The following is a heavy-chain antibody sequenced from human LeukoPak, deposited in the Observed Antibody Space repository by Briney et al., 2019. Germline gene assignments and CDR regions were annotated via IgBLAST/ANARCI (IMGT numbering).Heavy chain of an antibody. CDR1: GDNFTSHW. Sequence: GESLKISCKASGDNFTSHWIVWGRQVPGKGLEWMGFVYPRDSYTRYSPYFQGQVTISADKSISTAYLQWSSLKASDTAMYYCARREDSSGYYYWGQGTLVTVSS. J-gene: IGHJ4*02. CDR3: ARREDSSGYYY. V-gene: IGHV5-51*01. D-gene: IGHD3-22*01. CDR2: VYPRDSYT.